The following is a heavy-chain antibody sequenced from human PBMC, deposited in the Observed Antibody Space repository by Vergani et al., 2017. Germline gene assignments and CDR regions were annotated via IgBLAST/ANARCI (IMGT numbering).Heavy chain of an antibody. CDR3: ARDLRLLYNRFDP. Sequence: QVQLVESGGGVVQPGRSLRLSCAASGFTFNQYGMHWVRQAPGQGLEWVAVTWYDGNNKQYADSVKGRFTISRDNSKSTMYLQMNSLRDEDTGVYYCARDLRLLYNRFDPWGQGTLVTFS. J-gene: IGHJ5*02. V-gene: IGHV3-33*01. CDR1: GFTFNQYG. D-gene: IGHD1-14*01. CDR2: TWYDGNNK.